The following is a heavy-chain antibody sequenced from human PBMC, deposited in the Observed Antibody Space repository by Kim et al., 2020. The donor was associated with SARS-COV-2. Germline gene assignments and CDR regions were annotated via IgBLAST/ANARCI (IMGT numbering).Heavy chain of an antibody. CDR1: GFTFSSYW. CDR3: ARALAAARYLSPLSY. J-gene: IGHJ4*02. CDR2: IKQDGGDK. Sequence: GGSLRLSCAASGFTFSSYWLGWVRQAPGNGLEGVANIKQDGGDKYYVDSVKGRFTISRDNAKNSVFLQMNSLRVEDTAVYYCARALAAARYLSPLSYWGQGTLVTVSS. V-gene: IGHV3-7*03. D-gene: IGHD6-13*01.